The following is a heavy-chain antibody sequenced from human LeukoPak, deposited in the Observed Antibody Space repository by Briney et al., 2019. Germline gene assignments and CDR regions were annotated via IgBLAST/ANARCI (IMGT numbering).Heavy chain of an antibody. CDR1: GFTFSSYA. CDR2: ISGSGGST. D-gene: IGHD4-17*01. J-gene: IGHJ4*02. CDR3: ARDQGEGYGDYGYYFDY. Sequence: PGGSLRLSCAASGFTFSSYAMSWVRQAPGKGLEWVSAISGSGGSTYYADSVKGRFTISRDNSKNTLYLQMNSLRAEDTAVYYCARDQGEGYGDYGYYFDYWGQGTLVTVSS. V-gene: IGHV3-23*01.